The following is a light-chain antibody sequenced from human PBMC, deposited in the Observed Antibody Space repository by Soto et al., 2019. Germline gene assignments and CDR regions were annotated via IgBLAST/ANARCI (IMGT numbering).Light chain of an antibody. CDR3: QQRSNWPRT. CDR1: QNISNY. J-gene: IGKJ1*01. V-gene: IGKV3-11*01. Sequence: IVLPQSPATLSLSPGNRATLSCRASQNISNYFIWYQQKPGQAPRLLIYDVSNRAAGIPARFSGSGSGTDFTLTISSLEHEDFAVYYCQQRSNWPRTFGQGTKVDIK. CDR2: DVS.